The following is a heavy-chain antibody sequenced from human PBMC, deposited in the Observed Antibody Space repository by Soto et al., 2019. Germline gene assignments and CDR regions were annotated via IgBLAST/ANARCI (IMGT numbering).Heavy chain of an antibody. CDR3: ARDQGVGRNLLGQWWFDP. Sequence: QVQMVQSGAEVKKPGASVKISCKASGYNFRTYSIHWVRQAPGQGLEWMGIINPRDAGTIYAQKFQGRVTMTRDMSTTTVYMHLGSLRVENTAIYFCARDQGVGRNLLGQWWFDPWGQGTLVTVSS. D-gene: IGHD2-8*01. CDR1: GYNFRTYS. V-gene: IGHV1-46*01. CDR2: INPRDAGT. J-gene: IGHJ5*02.